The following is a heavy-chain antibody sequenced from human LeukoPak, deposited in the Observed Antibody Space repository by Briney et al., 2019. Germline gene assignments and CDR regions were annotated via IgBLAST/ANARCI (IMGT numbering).Heavy chain of an antibody. D-gene: IGHD2-2*01. J-gene: IGHJ5*02. CDR1: GFTFNNYG. CDR2: ISGSSNYI. V-gene: IGHV3-21*01. CDR3: ARHQCSSTSCFTWLAWFDP. Sequence: PGGSLRLSCAASGFTFNNYGMNWVRQAPGKGLEWVSSISGSSNYIYYADSVKGRFTFSRDNAKNSVYLQMNSLRAEDTAIYYCARHQCSSTSCFTWLAWFDPWGQGTLVTVSS.